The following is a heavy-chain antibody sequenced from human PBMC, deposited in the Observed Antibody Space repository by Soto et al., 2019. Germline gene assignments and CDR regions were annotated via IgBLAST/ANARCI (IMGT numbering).Heavy chain of an antibody. D-gene: IGHD1-1*01. CDR1: GGSISSSSYF. Sequence: ASETLSLTCSVSGGSISSSSYFWGWIRQPPGKGLEWIGSIYYSGSTYYNPSLKSRVTVSVDTSKNQFSLKLSSVTAADTAVYYCARHSNEYRKSLDYWGQGTLVTVSS. CDR2: IYYSGST. J-gene: IGHJ4*02. V-gene: IGHV4-39*01. CDR3: ARHSNEYRKSLDY.